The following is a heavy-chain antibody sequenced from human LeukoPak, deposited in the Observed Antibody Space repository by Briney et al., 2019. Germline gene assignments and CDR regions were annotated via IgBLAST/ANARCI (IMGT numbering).Heavy chain of an antibody. J-gene: IGHJ4*02. CDR1: GFTVHTQS. V-gene: IGHV3-48*01. CDR2: IGSTAI. D-gene: IGHD3-10*01. CDR3: ARDGPPPGAGDFDY. Sequence: PGGSLRLSCAASGFTVHTQSMRWLRQAPGQGLEWVSYIGSTAIYADSVRGRFTISRDNAENSLYLQMNSLRAEDTAVYYCARDGPPPGAGDFDYWGQGTPVTVSS.